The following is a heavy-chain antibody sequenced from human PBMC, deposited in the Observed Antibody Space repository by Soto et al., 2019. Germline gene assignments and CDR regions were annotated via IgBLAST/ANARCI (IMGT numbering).Heavy chain of an antibody. J-gene: IGHJ4*02. CDR2: ISSSSSYI. CDR3: ASTIFGVVKVYYFDY. V-gene: IGHV3-21*01. D-gene: IGHD3-3*01. CDR1: GFTFSSYS. Sequence: EVQLVESGGGLVKPGGSLRLSCAASGFTFSSYSMNWVRQAPGKGLEWVSSISSSSSYIYYADSVKGRFTITRDNAKNSLYLQMNSLRAEDTAVYYCASTIFGVVKVYYFDYWGQGTLVTVSS.